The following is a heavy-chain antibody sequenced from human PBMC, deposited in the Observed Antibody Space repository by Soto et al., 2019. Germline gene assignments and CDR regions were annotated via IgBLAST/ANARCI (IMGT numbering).Heavy chain of an antibody. CDR1: GGSISSYY. CDR3: ARDPGDFWSGYYTEGWFDP. D-gene: IGHD3-3*01. Sequence: SETLSLTCTVSGGSISSYYWSWIRQPPGKGLEWIGYIYYSGSTNYNPSLKSRVTISVDTSKNQFSLKLSSVTAADTAVYYCARDPGDFWSGYYTEGWFDPWGQGTLVTVSS. CDR2: IYYSGST. J-gene: IGHJ5*02. V-gene: IGHV4-59*01.